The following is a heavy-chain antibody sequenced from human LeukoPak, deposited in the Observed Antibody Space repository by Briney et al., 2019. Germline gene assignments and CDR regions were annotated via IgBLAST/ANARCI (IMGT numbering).Heavy chain of an antibody. CDR1: GFTFSRYA. J-gene: IGHJ4*02. V-gene: IGHV3-30-3*01. CDR2: ITYDGSKN. Sequence: GGSLSLSCAASGFTFSRYAIHWVRQAAGKGLELVAVITYDGSKNYYADSVKGRFTISRDNSKNTLFLQMNSLRADDTAVYYCARDITGSYAVDYWGQGTLVTVSS. D-gene: IGHD1-26*01. CDR3: ARDITGSYAVDY.